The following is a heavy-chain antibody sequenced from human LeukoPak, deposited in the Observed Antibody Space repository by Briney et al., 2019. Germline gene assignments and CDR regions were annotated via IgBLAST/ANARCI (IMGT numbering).Heavy chain of an antibody. CDR1: GFPFSSYA. Sequence: GGSLSLSFAASGFPFSSYAMSWVRPAPGKGLEWVSAIRDSGSSTHYADSVKGRFTTSRDNSKNTLFLQMNSLRAEDTAIYYCAKYGPQDSGSSHFDYWGQGALVTVSS. CDR2: IRDSGSST. CDR3: AKYGPQDSGSSHFDY. D-gene: IGHD1-26*01. V-gene: IGHV3-23*01. J-gene: IGHJ4*02.